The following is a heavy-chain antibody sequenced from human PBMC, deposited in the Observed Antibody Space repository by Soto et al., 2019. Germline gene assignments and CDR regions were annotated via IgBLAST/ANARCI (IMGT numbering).Heavy chain of an antibody. CDR3: ARSEREPVFYGMDV. Sequence: PVVSQELSWRGAGYSFTSYGIGWVRQMPGKGLEWMGIIYPGDSDTRYSPSFQGQVTISADKSISTAYLQWSSLKASDTAMYYCARSEREPVFYGMDVWGQGTTVTVSS. J-gene: IGHJ6*02. CDR1: GYSFTSYG. CDR2: IYPGDSDT. V-gene: IGHV5-51*01.